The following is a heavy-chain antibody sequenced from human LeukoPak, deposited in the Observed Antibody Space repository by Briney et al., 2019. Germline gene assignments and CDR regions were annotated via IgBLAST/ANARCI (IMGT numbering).Heavy chain of an antibody. J-gene: IGHJ4*02. D-gene: IGHD1-26*01. Sequence: GGSLGLSCAASGFTFSSYGMSWVRQAPGKGLEWVSAISGSGGSTYYADSVKGRFTISRDNSKNTLYLQMNSLRAEDTAVYYCAKTRSGSPYEVDYWGQGTPVTVSS. CDR2: ISGSGGST. CDR3: AKTRSGSPYEVDY. V-gene: IGHV3-23*01. CDR1: GFTFSSYG.